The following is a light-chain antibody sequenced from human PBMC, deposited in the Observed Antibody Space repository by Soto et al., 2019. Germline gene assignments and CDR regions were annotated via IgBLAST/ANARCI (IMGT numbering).Light chain of an antibody. CDR2: NNN. CDR3: AAWDDSLNVGV. Sequence: QSVLTQPPSASATPGQRVTISWSGDSSNIGRQPVNWYQQLPGTAPKLLIYNNNQRPSVVPDRMSVSTSGTSAYLASSGLQSVDEADYYCAAWDDSLNVGVFGGGTKVTVL. CDR1: SSNIGRQP. V-gene: IGLV1-44*01. J-gene: IGLJ2*01.